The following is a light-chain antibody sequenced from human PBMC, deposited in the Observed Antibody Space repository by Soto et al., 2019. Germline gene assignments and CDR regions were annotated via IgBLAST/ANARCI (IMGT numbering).Light chain of an antibody. V-gene: IGKV3-20*01. CDR1: QSVSSSY. CDR2: DTF. CDR3: QQYSGPPYT. Sequence: EIVLTQSPGTLSLSPGERATLSCRASQSVSSSYLGWFQQRPGQAPRLLIYDTFYRAAGIPDRFSGSGSGTDFTLTISRLEPEDFEVYYCQQYSGPPYTLGQGTKLEIK. J-gene: IGKJ2*01.